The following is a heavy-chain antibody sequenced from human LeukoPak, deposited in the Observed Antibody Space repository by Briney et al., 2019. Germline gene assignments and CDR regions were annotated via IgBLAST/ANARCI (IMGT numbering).Heavy chain of an antibody. CDR3: AKEPYSGSQLLDY. CDR2: ISASGGTT. CDR1: GFTFSSHA. J-gene: IGHJ4*02. V-gene: IGHV3-23*01. Sequence: PGGSLRLSCAASGFTFSSHAMRWVRQAPGRGREGGSGISASGGTTYFADSVKGRFSIFRDNSNNMLYLQMSSLRVEDTAVYYCAKEPYSGSQLLDYWGQGTLVTVSS. D-gene: IGHD1-26*01.